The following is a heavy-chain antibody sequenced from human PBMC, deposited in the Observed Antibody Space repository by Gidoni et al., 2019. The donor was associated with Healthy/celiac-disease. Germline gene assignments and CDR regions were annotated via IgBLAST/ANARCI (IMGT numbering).Heavy chain of an antibody. CDR2: ISGSGGST. V-gene: IGHV3-23*01. D-gene: IGHD2-15*01. J-gene: IGHJ4*02. CDR1: GFTFGSYA. CDR3: AKGIYCSGGSCYSGGDY. Sequence: EVQLLESGGGLVQPGGSLRLSCAASGFTFGSYAMSWVRQAPGKGLEWVSAISGSGGSTYYADSVKGRFTISRDNSKNTLYLQMNSLRAEDTAVYYCAKGIYCSGGSCYSGGDYWGQGTLVTVSS.